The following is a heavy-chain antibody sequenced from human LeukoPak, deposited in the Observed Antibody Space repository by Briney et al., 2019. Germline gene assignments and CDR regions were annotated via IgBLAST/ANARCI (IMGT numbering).Heavy chain of an antibody. D-gene: IGHD4-17*01. CDR3: AKYIGDYGIDY. CDR1: GFSFTSYG. Sequence: PGGSLRLSCAASGFSFTSYGMHWVRQAPGKGLEWVALITYDGYYKYYSDSVKGRSTISSDTSKNTLYLQMNSLRAEDTAVYYCAKYIGDYGIDYWGQGTLVTVSS. J-gene: IGHJ4*02. V-gene: IGHV3-30*18. CDR2: ITYDGYYK.